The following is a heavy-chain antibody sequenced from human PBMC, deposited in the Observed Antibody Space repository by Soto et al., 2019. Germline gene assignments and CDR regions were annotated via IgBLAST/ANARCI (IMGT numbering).Heavy chain of an antibody. Sequence: EVQLLESGGGLVQPGGSLRLSCAASEFTFSNYAMTWVRQAPGKGLEWVSGISGSGGNTHYAASVKGRFTISRDNSKNTLYLQMNTLRAEDTAVYYCAKSMTLLWFGELGPW. CDR1: EFTFSNYA. V-gene: IGHV3-23*01. D-gene: IGHD3-10*01. CDR2: ISGSGGNT. J-gene: IGHJ5*02. CDR3: AKSMTLLWFGELGP.